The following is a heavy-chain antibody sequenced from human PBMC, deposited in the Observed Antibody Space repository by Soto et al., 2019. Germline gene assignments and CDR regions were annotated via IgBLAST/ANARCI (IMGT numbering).Heavy chain of an antibody. D-gene: IGHD3-3*01. V-gene: IGHV3-23*01. J-gene: IGHJ4*02. CDR2: ISGSGGST. Sequence: SLRLSCAASGFTFSSYAMSWVRQAPGKGLEWVSAISGSGGSTYYADSVKGRFTISRDNSKNTLYLQMNSLRAEDTAVYYRAKDDGDFFLNAGDFDYWGQGTLVTVSS. CDR3: AKDDGDFFLNAGDFDY. CDR1: GFTFSSYA.